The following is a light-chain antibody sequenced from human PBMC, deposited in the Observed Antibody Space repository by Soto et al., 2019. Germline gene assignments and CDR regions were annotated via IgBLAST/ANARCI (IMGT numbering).Light chain of an antibody. J-gene: IGKJ4*01. Sequence: DIQMTQSPSTLSASVGDRVTITCRASQSISSWLAWYQQKPGKAPKLLIYDASALPRGVPSRFSGSGSGTEFTLTISSLQPDDFATYYCLQDYNYPLTFGGGTKVDIK. CDR2: DAS. V-gene: IGKV1-5*01. CDR1: QSISSW. CDR3: LQDYNYPLT.